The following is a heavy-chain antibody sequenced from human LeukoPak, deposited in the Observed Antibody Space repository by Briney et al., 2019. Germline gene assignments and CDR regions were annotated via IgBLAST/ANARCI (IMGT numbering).Heavy chain of an antibody. CDR3: ARDPAAAYFDY. CDR1: GGSISSYY. CDR2: ICYSGST. D-gene: IGHD6-13*01. J-gene: IGHJ4*02. Sequence: PSETLSLTCAASGGSISSYYWSWLRQPPGKGLEWIGYICYSGSTNYNPSLKSRVTISVDTSKNQFSLRLSSVTAADTAVYYCARDPAAAYFDYWGQGTLVTVSS. V-gene: IGHV4-59*01.